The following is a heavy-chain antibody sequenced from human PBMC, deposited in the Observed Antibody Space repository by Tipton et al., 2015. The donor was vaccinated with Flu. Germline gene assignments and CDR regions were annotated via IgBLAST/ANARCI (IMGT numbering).Heavy chain of an antibody. CDR1: GYIFTSYG. J-gene: IGHJ3*02. CDR2: ISAHNGNT. V-gene: IGHV1-18*01. CDR3: ARKGRYGDYATSAFDI. D-gene: IGHD4-17*01. Sequence: QVQLVQSGAEVKKPGASVKVSCKASGYIFTSYGISWVRQAPGQGVEWMGWISAHNGNTKYAQKLQGRVTMTTDTSTSTAYMELRSLRPDDTAVYYCARKGRYGDYATSAFDIWGQGTMVTVSS.